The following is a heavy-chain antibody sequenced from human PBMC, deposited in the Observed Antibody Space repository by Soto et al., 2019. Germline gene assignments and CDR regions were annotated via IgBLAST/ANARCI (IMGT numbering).Heavy chain of an antibody. CDR1: GYSFTSYW. CDR3: ARQGYCSSTSCYTVDY. Sequence: GESLKISCKASGYSFTSYWIGWVRQMPGKGLECMGIIYPGDSNTRYSPSFQGQVTISADKSISTAYLQWSSLKASDSAMYLCARQGYCSSTSCYTVDYWGQGPLVTVS. V-gene: IGHV5-51*01. D-gene: IGHD2-2*02. J-gene: IGHJ4*02. CDR2: IYPGDSNT.